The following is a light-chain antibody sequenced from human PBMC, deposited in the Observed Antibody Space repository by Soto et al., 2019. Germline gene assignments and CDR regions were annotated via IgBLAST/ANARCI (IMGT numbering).Light chain of an antibody. J-gene: IGKJ4*01. CDR2: GVS. CDR3: QQYVNSPLT. Sequence: IVLTQSPGTLSLSPGERATLSCRASQTGSNSYLAWYQQKSGQAPRLLIYGVSTRATGTPDRFSGSGSGTEFTLTIRRLEPEDFAVFYCQQYVNSPLTFGGGTKVDIK. CDR1: QTGSNSY. V-gene: IGKV3-20*01.